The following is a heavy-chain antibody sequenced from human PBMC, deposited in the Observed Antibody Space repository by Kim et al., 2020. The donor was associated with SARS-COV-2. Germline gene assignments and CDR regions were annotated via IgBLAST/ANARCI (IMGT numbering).Heavy chain of an antibody. D-gene: IGHD6-19*01. CDR3: ARDRNGWPFDY. V-gene: IGHV4-61*01. CDR2: IYHSGST. CDR1: GGSVSSGSYY. J-gene: IGHJ4*02. Sequence: SETLSLTCTVSGGSVSSGSYYWSWIRQPPGKGLEWIGYIYHSGSTNYNPSLKSRVTRAEDTSENQFSLKPGSVTAADTAVYYCARDRNGWPFDYWGQGTLVTVSS.